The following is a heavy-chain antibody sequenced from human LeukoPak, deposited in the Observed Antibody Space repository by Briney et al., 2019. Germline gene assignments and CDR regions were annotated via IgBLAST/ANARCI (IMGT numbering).Heavy chain of an antibody. J-gene: IGHJ4*02. D-gene: IGHD3-3*01. Sequence: GASVKVSCKASGYTFTSYDINWVRQATGQGLEWMGWMNPNSGNTGYAQKFQGRVTITRNTSISTAYMELSSLRSEDTAVYYCARTRTYYDFWSGYYYFDYWGQGTLVTVSS. V-gene: IGHV1-8*03. CDR2: MNPNSGNT. CDR1: GYTFTSYD. CDR3: ARTRTYYDFWSGYYYFDY.